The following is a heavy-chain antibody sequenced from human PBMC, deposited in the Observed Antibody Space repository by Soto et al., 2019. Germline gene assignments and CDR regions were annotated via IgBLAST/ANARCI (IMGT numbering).Heavy chain of an antibody. V-gene: IGHV4-39*01. CDR1: GGSISTSSYS. D-gene: IGHD2-2*01. CDR3: ARHHPLVAAATNRWFDA. CDR2: IYYSGST. Sequence: QLQLQASGPGLVKPAETLSLSCTVSGGSISTSSYSWGWIRRPPGKGLEWIGSIYYSGSTYYNPSLKSRVTMSVDTSKSRFSLKLSSVTAADTAVYYCARHHPLVAAATNRWFDAWGPGTLVTVSS. J-gene: IGHJ5*01.